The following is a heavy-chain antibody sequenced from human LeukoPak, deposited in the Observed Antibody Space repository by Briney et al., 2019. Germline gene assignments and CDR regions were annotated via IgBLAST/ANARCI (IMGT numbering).Heavy chain of an antibody. V-gene: IGHV4-4*02. CDR3: AREVAAAGTGWFDP. J-gene: IGHJ5*02. CDR1: GGSISSSNW. Sequence: SETLSLTCAVSGGSISSSNWWSWVRQPPGKGLEWIGEIYHSGSTNYNPSLKSRVTISVDKSKNQFSLKLSSVTAADTAVYYCAREVAAAGTGWFDPWGQGTLVTVSS. D-gene: IGHD6-13*01. CDR2: IYHSGST.